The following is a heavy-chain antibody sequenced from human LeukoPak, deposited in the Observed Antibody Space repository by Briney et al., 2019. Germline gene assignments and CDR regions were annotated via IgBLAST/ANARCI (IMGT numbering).Heavy chain of an antibody. D-gene: IGHD6-19*01. CDR3: ASSTTVAGTFWFDP. CDR2: ISYDGTKT. V-gene: IGHV3-30*04. J-gene: IGHJ5*02. CDR1: GVTFSNYA. Sequence: GGSLRLFCTPSGVTFSNYALDWVRQAPGKGLEWVAAISYDGTKTYYTDSVKGRFTISRDDPDNTLSLQMDSLRGEDTALYYCASSTTVAGTFWFDPWGQGTLVIVSS.